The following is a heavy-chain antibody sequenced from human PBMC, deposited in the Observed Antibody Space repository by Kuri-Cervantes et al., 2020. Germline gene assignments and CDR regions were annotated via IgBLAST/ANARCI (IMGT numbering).Heavy chain of an antibody. V-gene: IGHV3-30*03. Sequence: GESLKISCAASGFTFSSYGMHWVRQAPGKGLEWVAVISYDGSNKYYADSVKGRFTISRDNSNNTLYLQMSSLRDEDTAVYYCARDRPPYSSGWYGRTKRGSYGMDVWGQGTTVTVSS. CDR3: ARDRPPYSSGWYGRTKRGSYGMDV. CDR2: ISYDGSNK. J-gene: IGHJ6*02. CDR1: GFTFSSYG. D-gene: IGHD6-19*01.